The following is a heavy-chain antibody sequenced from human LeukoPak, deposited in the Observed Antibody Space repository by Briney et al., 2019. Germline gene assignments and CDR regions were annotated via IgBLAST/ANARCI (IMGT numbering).Heavy chain of an antibody. CDR3: ARHKLDDYVWGSYLGYGMDV. J-gene: IGHJ6*02. CDR1: GYSFTSYW. CDR2: IDPSDSYT. D-gene: IGHD3-16*02. V-gene: IGHV5-10-1*01. Sequence: GESLKISCKGSGYSFTSYWISWVRQMPGKGLEWMGRIDPSDSYTNYSPSFQGHVTISADKSISTAYPQWSSLKASDTAMYYCARHKLDDYVWGSYLGYGMDVWGQGTTVTVSS.